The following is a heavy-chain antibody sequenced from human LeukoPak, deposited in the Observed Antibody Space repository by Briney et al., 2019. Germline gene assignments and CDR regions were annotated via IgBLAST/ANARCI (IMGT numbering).Heavy chain of an antibody. CDR1: GFTFSDYY. Sequence: GGSLRLSCAAPGFTFSDYYMSWIRQAPGKGLEWVSYISSSSSYTNYADSVKGRFTISRDNAKNSLYLQMNSLRAEDTAVYYCARWGDYVDYWGQGTLVTVSS. V-gene: IGHV3-11*06. CDR3: ARWGDYVDY. CDR2: ISSSSSYT. J-gene: IGHJ4*02. D-gene: IGHD1-26*01.